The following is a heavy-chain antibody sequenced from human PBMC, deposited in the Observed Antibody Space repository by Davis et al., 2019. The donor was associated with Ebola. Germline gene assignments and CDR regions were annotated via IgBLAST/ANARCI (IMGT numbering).Heavy chain of an antibody. Sequence: SETLSLTCAVYGGSFSGYYWSWIRQPPGKGLEWIGEINHSGSTNYNPSLKRRVTISVDTSKNQFSLKLSSVTAADTAVYYCARDARWGSGWFDYWGQGTLVTVSS. J-gene: IGHJ4*02. V-gene: IGHV4-34*01. CDR2: INHSGST. CDR1: GGSFSGYY. CDR3: ARDARWGSGWFDY. D-gene: IGHD6-19*01.